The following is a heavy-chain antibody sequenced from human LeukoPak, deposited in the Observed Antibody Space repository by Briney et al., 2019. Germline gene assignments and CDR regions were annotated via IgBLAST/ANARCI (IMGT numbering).Heavy chain of an antibody. D-gene: IGHD3-10*01. CDR2: IYHSEST. J-gene: IGHJ4*02. CDR3: ARGAMVRGIIPGYFDH. CDR1: GGSISSGGSS. V-gene: IGHV4-30-2*01. Sequence: PSQTLSLTCAVSGGSISSGGSSWSWIRQPPGKGLERIGYIYHSESTYYTPSLKSRVTISVDRSKNQFSLKVSSVTAADTAVYYCARGAMVRGIIPGYFDHWGQGTLVTVSS.